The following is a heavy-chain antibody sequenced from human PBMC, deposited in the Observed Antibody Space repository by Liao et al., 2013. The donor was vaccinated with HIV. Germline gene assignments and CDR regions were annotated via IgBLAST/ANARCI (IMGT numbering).Heavy chain of an antibody. J-gene: IGHJ4*02. CDR2: IYYSGST. CDR1: GGSISSSSYY. CDR3: ARGAYSYANY. D-gene: IGHD5-18*01. Sequence: QLQLQESGPGLVKPSETLSLTCTVSGGSISSSSYYWGWIRQPPGKGLEWIGSIYYSGSTYYNPSLKSRVTISVDTSKNQFSLNLRSVTAADTAVYYCARGAYSYANYWGQGTLVHRLL. V-gene: IGHV4-39*07.